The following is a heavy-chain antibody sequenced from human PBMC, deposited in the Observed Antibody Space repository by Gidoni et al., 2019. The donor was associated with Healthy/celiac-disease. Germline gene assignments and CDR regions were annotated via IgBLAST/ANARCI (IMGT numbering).Heavy chain of an antibody. Sequence: GLEWIGEINHSGSTNYNPSLKSRVTISVDTSKNQFSLKLSSVTAADTAVYYCARGTTIFGPKGGWFDPWGQGTLVTVSS. CDR3: ARGTTIFGPKGGWFDP. J-gene: IGHJ5*02. V-gene: IGHV4-34*01. CDR2: INHSGST. D-gene: IGHD3-3*01.